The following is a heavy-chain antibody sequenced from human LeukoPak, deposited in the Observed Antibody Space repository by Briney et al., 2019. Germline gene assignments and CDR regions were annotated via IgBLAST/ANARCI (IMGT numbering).Heavy chain of an antibody. CDR2: INHNGGT. Sequence: SETLSLTCAVYGGSFSGYFWSWIRQPPGKGLEWIGDINHNGGTNYNPSLKSRVTISVDTSKNQFSLKLSSVTAADTAVYYCARFRSRFWSGYYDSRDAFDIWGQGTMVTVSS. J-gene: IGHJ3*02. CDR1: GGSFSGYF. CDR3: ARFRSRFWSGYYDSRDAFDI. V-gene: IGHV4-34*01. D-gene: IGHD3-3*01.